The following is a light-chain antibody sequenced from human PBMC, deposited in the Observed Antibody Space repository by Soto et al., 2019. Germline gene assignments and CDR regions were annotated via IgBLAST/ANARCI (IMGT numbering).Light chain of an antibody. CDR1: SSNIGNNY. CDR3: GTWDSSLSAVV. J-gene: IGLJ2*01. V-gene: IGLV1-51*01. Sequence: QSVLTQPPSVSAAPGQKVTISFSGSSSNIGNNYVSWYQQLPGTAPKLLIYDAHDRPSGIPDRFSGSKSGTSATLGITGLQTGDEADYYCGTWDSSLSAVVLGGGTKLTVL. CDR2: DAH.